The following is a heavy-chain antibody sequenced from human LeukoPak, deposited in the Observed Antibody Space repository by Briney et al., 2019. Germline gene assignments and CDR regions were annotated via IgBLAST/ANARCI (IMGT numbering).Heavy chain of an antibody. Sequence: ASVKVSCKASGYTFTSYYMHWVRQAPGQGLGWMGFINPSGGSTSYAQKFQGRVTMTRDTSTSTVYMELTSLRSEDTAMYYCTRNADSGLDYWGQGTLVTVSS. J-gene: IGHJ4*02. CDR3: TRNADSGLDY. D-gene: IGHD3-10*01. CDR2: INPSGGST. V-gene: IGHV1-46*03. CDR1: GYTFTSYY.